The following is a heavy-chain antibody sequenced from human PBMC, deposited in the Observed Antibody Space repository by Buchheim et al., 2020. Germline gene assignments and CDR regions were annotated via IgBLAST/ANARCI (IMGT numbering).Heavy chain of an antibody. D-gene: IGHD1-1*01. V-gene: IGHV3-21*01. Sequence: EVQLVESGGGLVKPGGSLRLSCATSGFTISSYSMNWVRQAPGKGLEWVSSISSSISYIYYADSVKGRFTISRDNAKNSLLLQMNSLRAEDTAVYYCARDREDEGTFDYWGQGTL. CDR2: ISSSISYI. CDR1: GFTISSYS. J-gene: IGHJ4*02. CDR3: ARDREDEGTFDY.